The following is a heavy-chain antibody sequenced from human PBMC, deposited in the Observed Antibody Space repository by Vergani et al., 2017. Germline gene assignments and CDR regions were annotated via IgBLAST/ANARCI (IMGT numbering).Heavy chain of an antibody. CDR3: VKEKIDLGSYFFDS. V-gene: IGHV3-23*01. CDR2: ISGPGLST. Sequence: EVHLLESGGGLVQSGGPLRLPCAVSGFTFSNSAVSWVPQAPGRGVAGVSSISGPGLSTYYRDSVKGRFSISRDNSKNKVFLQMHSLRAEDTAIYSCVKEKIDLGSYFFDSWGHGILVTVSS. CDR1: GFTFSNSA. D-gene: IGHD2/OR15-2a*01. J-gene: IGHJ4*01.